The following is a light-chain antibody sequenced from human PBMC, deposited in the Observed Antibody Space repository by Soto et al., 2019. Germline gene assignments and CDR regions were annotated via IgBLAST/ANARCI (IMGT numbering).Light chain of an antibody. CDR3: YSYAGSHNF. J-gene: IGLJ1*01. V-gene: IGLV2-8*01. CDR1: SSDVGGYNY. CDR2: EVN. Sequence: QSVLTQPPSASGSPGQSVTISCTGTSSDVGGYNYVSWYQQHPGRAPRLMIYEVNKRPSGVPDRFSGSKSGDTASLTVSGLQAEDEADYYCYSYAGSHNFFGTGTKLTVL.